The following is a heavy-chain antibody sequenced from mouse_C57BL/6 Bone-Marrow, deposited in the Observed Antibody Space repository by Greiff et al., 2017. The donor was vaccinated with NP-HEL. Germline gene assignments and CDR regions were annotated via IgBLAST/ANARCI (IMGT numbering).Heavy chain of an antibody. V-gene: IGHV3-6*01. D-gene: IGHD1-1*01. CDR1: GYSITSGYY. CDR2: ISYDGSN. J-gene: IGHJ1*03. CDR3: ARDRRYYGNWDYDG. Sequence: EVQLQQSGPGFVKPSQSLSLTCSVTGYSITSGYYWNWIRQFPGNKLAWMGYISYDGSNNPPPGVKNRFSLPRDTSKNQMFLKWNSVTTEDTATDYWARDRRYYGNWDYDGWGTGTTVTVAS.